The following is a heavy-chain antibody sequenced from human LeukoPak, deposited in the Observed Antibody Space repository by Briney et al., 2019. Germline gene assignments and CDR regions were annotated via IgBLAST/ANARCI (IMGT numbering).Heavy chain of an antibody. V-gene: IGHV7-4-1*02. D-gene: IGHD6-19*01. J-gene: IGHJ4*02. Sequence: ASVKVSCKASGYTFTSYAMNWVRQAPGQGLEWMGWINTNTGNPTYAQGFTGRFVFSLDTSVSTAYLQISSLKAEDTAVYYCARGILVAVAGTEPVSDYWGQGTLVTVSS. CDR1: GYTFTSYA. CDR3: ARGILVAVAGTEPVSDY. CDR2: INTNTGNP.